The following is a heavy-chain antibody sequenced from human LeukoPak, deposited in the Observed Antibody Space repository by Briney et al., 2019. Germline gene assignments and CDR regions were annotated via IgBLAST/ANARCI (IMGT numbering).Heavy chain of an antibody. V-gene: IGHV1-24*01. CDR3: ATEDRSFRGYDSSGYYSYFDY. J-gene: IGHJ4*02. Sequence: ASVKVSCKASGYTFTSYYMHWVRQAPGKGLEWMGGFDPEDGETIYAQKFQGRVTMTEDTSTDTAYMELSSLRSEDTAVYYCATEDRSFRGYDSSGYYSYFDYWGQGTLVTVSS. D-gene: IGHD3-22*01. CDR2: FDPEDGET. CDR1: GYTFTSYY.